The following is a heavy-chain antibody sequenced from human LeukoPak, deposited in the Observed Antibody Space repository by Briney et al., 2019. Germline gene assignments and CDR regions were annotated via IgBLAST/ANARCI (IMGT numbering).Heavy chain of an antibody. CDR3: ARRISSWPYGWFDP. Sequence: SETLSLTCAVYGGSFSGYYWNWIRQPPGKGLEWIGEINHSGSTNYNPSLKSRVTISVDTSKNQFSLKLSSVTAADTAVYYCARRISSWPYGWFDPWGQGTLATVSS. CDR2: INHSGST. CDR1: GGSFSGYY. V-gene: IGHV4-34*01. J-gene: IGHJ5*02. D-gene: IGHD6-13*01.